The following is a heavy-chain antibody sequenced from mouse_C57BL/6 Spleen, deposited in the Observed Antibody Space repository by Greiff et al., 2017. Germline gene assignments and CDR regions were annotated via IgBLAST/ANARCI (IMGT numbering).Heavy chain of an antibody. CDR3: ARSNYGSSYGMDY. Sequence: QVQLQQSGAELVRPGASVKLSCKASGYTFTDYYINWVKQRPGQGLEWIARIYPGSGNTYYNEKFKGKATLTAEKSSSTAYMQLSSLTSEDSAVYFCARSNYGSSYGMDYWGQGTSVTVSS. CDR1: GYTFTDYY. J-gene: IGHJ4*01. CDR2: IYPGSGNT. V-gene: IGHV1-76*01. D-gene: IGHD1-1*01.